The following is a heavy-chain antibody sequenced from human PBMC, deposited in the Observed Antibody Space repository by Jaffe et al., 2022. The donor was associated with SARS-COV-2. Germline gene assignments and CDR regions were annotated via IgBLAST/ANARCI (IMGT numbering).Heavy chain of an antibody. CDR3: ARDGGDWSAIEGYYYYYGMDV. CDR1: GYTFTGYY. D-gene: IGHD2-21*02. J-gene: IGHJ6*02. CDR2: INPNSGGT. Sequence: QVQLVQSGAEVKKPGASVKVSCKASGYTFTGYYMHWVRQAPGQGLEWMGWINPNSGGTNYAQKFQGRVTMTRDTSISTAYMELSRLRSDDTAVYYCARDGGDWSAIEGYYYYYGMDVWGQGTTVTVSS. V-gene: IGHV1-2*02.